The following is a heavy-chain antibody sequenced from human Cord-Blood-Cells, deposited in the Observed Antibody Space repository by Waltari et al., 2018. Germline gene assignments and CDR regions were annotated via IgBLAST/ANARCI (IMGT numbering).Heavy chain of an antibody. J-gene: IGHJ4*02. CDR3: ARSNEAVAGTFDY. CDR2: INHSVST. D-gene: IGHD6-19*01. Sequence: QVQLQQWGAGLLKPSETLSLTCAVYGGSFSGYYWSWIRQPPGKGLECVGEINHSVSTNYTPSLKSRVTISVDTSNNQFSLKLSSVTAADTAVYYCARSNEAVAGTFDYWGQGTLVTVSS. V-gene: IGHV4-34*01. CDR1: GGSFSGYY.